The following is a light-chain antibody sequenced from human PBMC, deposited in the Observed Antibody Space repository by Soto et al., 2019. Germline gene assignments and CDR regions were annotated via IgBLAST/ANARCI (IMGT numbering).Light chain of an antibody. CDR3: QQRSNWAT. Sequence: EIVMTQSPATLSVSPGERATLSCRASENIYTNLAWYQQKPGQAPRVLFYGASNRATGIPARSSGSGSGTDFTLTISSLEPEDFAVYYCQQRSNWATFGPGTKVDI. CDR2: GAS. J-gene: IGKJ3*01. CDR1: ENIYTN. V-gene: IGKV3-11*01.